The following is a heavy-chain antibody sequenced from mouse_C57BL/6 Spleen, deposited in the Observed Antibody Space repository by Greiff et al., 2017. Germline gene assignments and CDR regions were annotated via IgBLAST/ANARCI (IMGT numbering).Heavy chain of an antibody. J-gene: IGHJ4*01. Sequence: VQLQQPGAELVMPGASVKLSCKASGYTFTSYWMHWVKQRPGQGLEWIGEIDPSDSYTNYNQKFKGKSTLTVDKSSSTAYMQLSSLTSEDSAVYYCARHYSKGDAMDYWGQGTSVTVSS. CDR2: IDPSDSYT. CDR1: GYTFTSYW. CDR3: ARHYSKGDAMDY. D-gene: IGHD2-5*01. V-gene: IGHV1-69*01.